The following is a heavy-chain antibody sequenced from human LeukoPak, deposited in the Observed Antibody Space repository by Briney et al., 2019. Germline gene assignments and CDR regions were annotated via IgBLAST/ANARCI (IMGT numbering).Heavy chain of an antibody. CDR2: ISTYNGNT. J-gene: IGHJ4*02. CDR1: GYTFTNYG. Sequence: ASVKVSCKASGYTFTNYGITWVRQAPGQGLEWMGWISTYNGNTNYAQKFQGGVTMTKDTSTSTAYMELRSLRSDDTAVYYCARRGGVATQDYWGLGALVTVSS. D-gene: IGHD2-15*01. V-gene: IGHV1-18*01. CDR3: ARRGGVATQDY.